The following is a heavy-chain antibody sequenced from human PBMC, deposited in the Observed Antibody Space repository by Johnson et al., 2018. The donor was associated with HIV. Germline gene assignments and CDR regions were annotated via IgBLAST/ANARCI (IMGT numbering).Heavy chain of an antibody. V-gene: IGHV3-11*04. CDR3: ARAPRAFCDGDCYPNAFGI. D-gene: IGHD2-21*02. CDR1: GFTFSDYY. Sequence: QVQLVESGGGLVKPGGSPRLSCAASGFTFSDYYMSWIRQAPGKGLEWVSHISSRSGPIAYSDSVKGRFTISRDNAKNSLYLQMNSLRAEDTAVYYCARAPRAFCDGDCYPNAFGIWGQGTMVTVSS. J-gene: IGHJ3*02. CDR2: ISSRSGPI.